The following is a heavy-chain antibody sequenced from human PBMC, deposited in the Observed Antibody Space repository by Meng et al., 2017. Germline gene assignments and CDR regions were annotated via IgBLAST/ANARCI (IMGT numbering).Heavy chain of an antibody. CDR2: ISSSSSYI. V-gene: IGHV3-21*01. D-gene: IGHD5-18*01. J-gene: IGHJ3*02. Sequence: GESLKISCAAPGFTFSSYSMNWVRQAPGKGLEWVSSISSSSSYIYYADSVKGRFTISRDNAKNSLYLQMNSLRAEDTAVYYCARDREIQLWGGAFDIWGQGTMVTVSS. CDR1: GFTFSSYS. CDR3: ARDREIQLWGGAFDI.